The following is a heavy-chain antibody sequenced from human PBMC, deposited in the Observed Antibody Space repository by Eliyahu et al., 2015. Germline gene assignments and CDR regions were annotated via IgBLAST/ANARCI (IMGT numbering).Heavy chain of an antibody. CDR2: IGTSSSYI. D-gene: IGHD6-6*01. CDR3: ASEKYSSSSLSGLGDALDF. Sequence: EVKLVESGGGLVKPGESLRLSCATXGFTFSSYSMXWVRQAPGKGLXWVSSIGTSSSYIYXTDSVKGRFTISRENAKNSLYLQMSSLRAEDTAVYYCASEKYSSSSLSGLGDALDFWGQGTMVTVSS. CDR1: GFTFSSYS. V-gene: IGHV3-21*01. J-gene: IGHJ3*01.